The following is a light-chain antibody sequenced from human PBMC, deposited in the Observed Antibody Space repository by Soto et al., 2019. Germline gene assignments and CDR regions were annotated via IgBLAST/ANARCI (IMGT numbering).Light chain of an antibody. Sequence: EVVMTQSPATLSLSPGERATLSCRASQSVSSNLAWYQQKPGQAPRLLIYGASTRVTGIPARFSGSGSGTEFTLTISGLQSEDFAVYYCQQYNTWPPWAFGQGTKVEIK. CDR3: QQYNTWPPWA. V-gene: IGKV3-15*01. CDR2: GAS. CDR1: QSVSSN. J-gene: IGKJ1*01.